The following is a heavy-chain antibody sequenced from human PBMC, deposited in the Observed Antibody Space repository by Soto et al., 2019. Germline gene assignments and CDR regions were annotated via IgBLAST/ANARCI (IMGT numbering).Heavy chain of an antibody. Sequence: GASVKVSCKASGYTFTSYGISWVRQAPGQGLEWMGWISAYNGNTNYAQKLQGRVTMTTDTSTSTAYMELRSLRSDDTAVYYCAKSVDSSGYYYGAFDIWGQGTMVTVSS. CDR1: GYTFTSYG. CDR3: AKSVDSSGYYYGAFDI. D-gene: IGHD3-22*01. CDR2: ISAYNGNT. V-gene: IGHV1-18*01. J-gene: IGHJ3*02.